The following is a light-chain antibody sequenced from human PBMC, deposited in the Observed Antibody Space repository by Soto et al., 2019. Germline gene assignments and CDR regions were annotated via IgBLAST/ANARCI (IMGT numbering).Light chain of an antibody. J-gene: IGKJ3*01. CDR2: DAS. V-gene: IGKV1-33*01. Sequence: DIQLTQSPSSVSTSVVERVTITCQASQDISNHLNWYQQKPGKAPNLLIYDASDLETGVPSRFSGGGSGTFFSFTINSLQPEDIATYYCQKHDGVPLFGPGTKV. CDR1: QDISNH. CDR3: QKHDGVPL.